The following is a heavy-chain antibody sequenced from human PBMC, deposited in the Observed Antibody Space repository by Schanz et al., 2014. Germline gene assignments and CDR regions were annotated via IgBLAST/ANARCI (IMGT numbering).Heavy chain of an antibody. V-gene: IGHV3-30-3*01. CDR3: ARDFDDRRGYGSGYCLGDCMDV. D-gene: IGHD3-10*01. CDR1: GFTFSSYA. J-gene: IGHJ6*02. CDR2: ISNDGSIK. Sequence: QVQLLQFGGGVVQPGRSLRLSCAASGFTFSSYAMHWVRQAPGKGLEWVALISNDGSIKYYADSVEGRFTISRDNSRNTLYLQMNSLRTEDTAGYYCARDFDDRRGYGSGYCLGDCMDVWGQGTTVTVSS.